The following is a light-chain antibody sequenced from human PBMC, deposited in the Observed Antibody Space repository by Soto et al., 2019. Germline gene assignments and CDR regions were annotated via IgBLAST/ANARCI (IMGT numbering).Light chain of an antibody. CDR3: QQHNSYRT. CDR2: DAS. J-gene: IGKJ1*01. V-gene: IGKV1-5*01. CDR1: ESVSNW. Sequence: DIQITQSPSTLSASVGARLTMTCRASESVSNWLAWYQQKPGKAPXXLIYDASTLEGGVPSRFSGSASGTAFSLTLSSLQPDDFATYYCQQHNSYRTFGQGTKVDIK.